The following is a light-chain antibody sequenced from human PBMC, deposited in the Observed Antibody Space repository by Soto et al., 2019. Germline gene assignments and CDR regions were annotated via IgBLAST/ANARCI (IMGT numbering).Light chain of an antibody. CDR2: GSS. Sequence: PGVRVTLSCRASQSVSSSYLTWYQQKPGQAPRLXXYGSSTRATGIPDRFRGSGSGTEYTLTISSLHRDDFATYYCHQYNSPSLWSFGQGTKVDI. CDR3: HQYNSPSLWS. CDR1: QSVSSSY. J-gene: IGKJ1*01. V-gene: IGKV3D-7*01.